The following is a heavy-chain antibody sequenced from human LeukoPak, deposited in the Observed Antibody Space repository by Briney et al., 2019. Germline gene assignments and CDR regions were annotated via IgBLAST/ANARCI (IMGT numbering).Heavy chain of an antibody. J-gene: IGHJ4*02. CDR2: IYSGGST. CDR1: GFTVSSNY. CDR3: AREAPDDYTFDY. Sequence: GGSLRLSCAASGFTVSSNYMSWVRQAPGKGLEWVSVIYSGGSTYYADFVKGRFTISRDNSKNTLYLQMNSLRAEDAAVYYCAREAPDDYTFDYWGQGTLVTVSS. V-gene: IGHV3-53*01. D-gene: IGHD4-11*01.